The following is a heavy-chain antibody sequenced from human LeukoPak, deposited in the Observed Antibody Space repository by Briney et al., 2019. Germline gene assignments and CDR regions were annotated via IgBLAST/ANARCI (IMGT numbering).Heavy chain of an antibody. CDR2: IYYSGST. CDR3: ARDPSGFGELVY. V-gene: IGHV4-59*11. Sequence: SETLSLTCTVSGGSISSHYWSWIRQPPGKGLEWIGYIYYSGSTNYNPSLKSRVTISVDTSKNQFSLKLSSVTAADTAVYYCARDPSGFGELVYWGQGTLVTVSS. CDR1: GGSISSHY. J-gene: IGHJ4*02. D-gene: IGHD3-10*01.